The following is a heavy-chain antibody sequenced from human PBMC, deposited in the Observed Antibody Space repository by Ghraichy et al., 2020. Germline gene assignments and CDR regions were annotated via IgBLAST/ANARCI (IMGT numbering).Heavy chain of an antibody. CDR3: ARAVLLWFGELSGLDY. D-gene: IGHD3-10*01. V-gene: IGHV1-18*01. J-gene: IGHJ4*02. Sequence: ASVKVSCKASGYTFTSYGISWVRQAPGQGLEWMGWISAYNGNTNYAQKLQGRVTMTTDTSTSTAYMELRSLRSDDTAVYYCARAVLLWFGELSGLDYWGQETLVTVSS. CDR2: ISAYNGNT. CDR1: GYTFTSYG.